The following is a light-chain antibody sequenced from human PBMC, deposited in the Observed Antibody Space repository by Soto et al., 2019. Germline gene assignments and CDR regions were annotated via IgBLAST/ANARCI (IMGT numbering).Light chain of an antibody. CDR2: GAS. CDR3: QQYGSSPPST. Sequence: EIVLTQSPGTLPLSPGERATLSCRASQSVSSSYLAWYQQKPGQAPRLLIYGASSRATGIPDRFSGSGSGTDFTLTISRLEPADFAVYYCQQYGSSPPSTLGQGTRLEIK. CDR1: QSVSSSY. V-gene: IGKV3-20*01. J-gene: IGKJ5*01.